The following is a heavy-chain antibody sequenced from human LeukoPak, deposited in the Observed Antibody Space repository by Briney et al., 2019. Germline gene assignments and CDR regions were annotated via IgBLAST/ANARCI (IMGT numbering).Heavy chain of an antibody. Sequence: ASVKVSCKASGYTFTSYAMHWVRQAPGQRLEWMGWINAGNGNTKYSQKFQGRVTITRDTSASTAYMELSSLRSGDTAVYYCGLIAAAGIDYWGQGTLVTVPS. CDR2: INAGNGNT. D-gene: IGHD6-13*01. CDR1: GYTFTSYA. J-gene: IGHJ4*02. V-gene: IGHV1-3*01. CDR3: GLIAAAGIDY.